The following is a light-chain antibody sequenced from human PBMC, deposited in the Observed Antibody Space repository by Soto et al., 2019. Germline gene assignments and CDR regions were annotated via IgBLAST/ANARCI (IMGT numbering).Light chain of an antibody. CDR2: GAS. J-gene: IGKJ2*01. V-gene: IGKV3-20*01. Sequence: EILLTQSPGTLSLSPGERATLSCRASQSVRNSYLAWYQQKPGQAPRLLISGASGRATGIPDRFSSSGSGTHFTITISRLEPEDFAVYSCQQYGSSPYTFGQGTKLEI. CDR3: QQYGSSPYT. CDR1: QSVRNSY.